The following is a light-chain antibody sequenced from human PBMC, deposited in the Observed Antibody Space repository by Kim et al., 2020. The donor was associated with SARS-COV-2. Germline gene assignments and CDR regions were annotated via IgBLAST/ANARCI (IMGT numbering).Light chain of an antibody. CDR3: QQYYSYPLT. Sequence: SASTGDRVTITCRASQGISSYLAWYQQKPGKAPKLLIYAASTLQSGVPSRFSGSGSGTDFTLTISCLQSEDFATYYCQQYYSYPLTFGGGTKLGI. V-gene: IGKV1-8*01. CDR2: AAS. J-gene: IGKJ4*01. CDR1: QGISSY.